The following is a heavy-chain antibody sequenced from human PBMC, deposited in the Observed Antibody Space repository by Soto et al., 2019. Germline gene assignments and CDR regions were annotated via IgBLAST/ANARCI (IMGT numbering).Heavy chain of an antibody. CDR3: AIHREYSGSYSGYYSDY. J-gene: IGHJ4*02. Sequence: LQAQGKGLEYVSAISSNGGSTYYANSVKGRFTISRDNSKNTLYLQMGSLRAEDMAVYYCAIHREYSGSYSGYYSDYWGQGTLVTVSS. V-gene: IGHV3-64*01. D-gene: IGHD1-26*01. CDR2: ISSNGGST.